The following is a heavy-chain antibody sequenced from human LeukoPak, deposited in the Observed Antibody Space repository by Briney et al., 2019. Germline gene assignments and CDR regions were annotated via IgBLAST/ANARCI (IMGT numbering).Heavy chain of an antibody. J-gene: IGHJ4*02. CDR3: ARSQHYYDSSGYYLVY. CDR1: GFTFSSYS. D-gene: IGHD3-22*01. V-gene: IGHV3-21*01. Sequence: GGSLRLSCAASGFTFSSYSMNGVRRPPGRGREGVTAIICSSIYISYADSVKGRFTISRDNAKNSLYLQMNSLRAEDTAVYYCARSQHYYDSSGYYLVYWGQGTLVTVSS. CDR2: IICSSIYI.